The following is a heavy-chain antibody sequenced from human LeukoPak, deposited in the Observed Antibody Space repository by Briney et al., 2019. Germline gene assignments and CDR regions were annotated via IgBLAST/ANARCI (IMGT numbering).Heavy chain of an antibody. CDR1: GYNFANFW. J-gene: IGHJ4*02. CDR3: ARRAYSGSGSSDY. V-gene: IGHV5-51*01. CDR2: IHPTDSQT. Sequence: GESLKISCYDSGYNFANFWIGWVRHMLGKGLEWMEIIHPTDSQTLYRPSFQRQVTISVDRSINTAYLQWSSLKASDTAMYYCARRAYSGSGSSDYWGQGTLVTVSS. D-gene: IGHD3-10*01.